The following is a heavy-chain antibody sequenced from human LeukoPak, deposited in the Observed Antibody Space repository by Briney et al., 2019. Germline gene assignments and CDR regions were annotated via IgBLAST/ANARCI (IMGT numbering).Heavy chain of an antibody. CDR3: ARESWELLRDNWFDP. CDR2: IKQDGSEK. CDR1: GFTFSSYW. Sequence: PGGSLRLSCAASGFTFSSYWMSWVRQVPGKGLERVANIKQDGSEKYYVDSMKGRFTISRDNAKNSLYLQMNSLRAEDTAVYYCARESWELLRDNWFDPWGQGTLVTVSS. J-gene: IGHJ5*02. V-gene: IGHV3-7*01. D-gene: IGHD1-26*01.